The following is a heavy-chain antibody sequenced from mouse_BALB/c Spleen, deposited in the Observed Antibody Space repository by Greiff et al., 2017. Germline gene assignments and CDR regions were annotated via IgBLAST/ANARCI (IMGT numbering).Heavy chain of an antibody. J-gene: IGHJ4*01. CDR2: IDSETGGT. CDR3: TRKGAPYAMDY. CDR1: GYTFTDYE. V-gene: IGHV1-15*01. Sequence: QVQLKQSGAELVRPGASVTLSCKASGYTFTDYEMHWVKQTPVHGLEWIGAIDSETGGTAYNQKFKGKATLTADKSSSTAYMELRSLTSEDSAVYYCTRKGAPYAMDYWGQGTSVTVSS.